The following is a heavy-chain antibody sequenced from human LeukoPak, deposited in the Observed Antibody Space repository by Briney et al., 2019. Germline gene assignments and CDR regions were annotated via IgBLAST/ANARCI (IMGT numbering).Heavy chain of an antibody. CDR1: GYSFTNYW. J-gene: IGHJ4*02. D-gene: IGHD4-11*01. Sequence: GESLKISCKGSGYSFTNYWIGWVRQMPGKGLEWMGIIHPGDSDIRNSPSFQGQVTISADKSISTAYLQWSSLKGSDTAMYYCARLGERTYSNYFDYWGQGTLVTVSS. V-gene: IGHV5-51*01. CDR2: IHPGDSDI. CDR3: ARLGERTYSNYFDY.